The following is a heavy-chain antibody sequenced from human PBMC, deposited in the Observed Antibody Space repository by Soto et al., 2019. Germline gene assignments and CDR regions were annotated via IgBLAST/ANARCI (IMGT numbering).Heavy chain of an antibody. CDR3: ARELQKQLFYYYYYGMDV. CDR2: ISYDGSNK. CDR1: GFTFSSYA. V-gene: IGHV3-30-3*01. J-gene: IGHJ6*02. Sequence: GGSLRLSCAASGFTFSSYATHWVRQAPGKGLEWVAVISYDGSNKYYADSVKGRFTISRDNSKNTLYLQMNSLRAEDTAVYYCARELQKQLFYYYYYGMDVWGQGTTVTVSS. D-gene: IGHD6-13*01.